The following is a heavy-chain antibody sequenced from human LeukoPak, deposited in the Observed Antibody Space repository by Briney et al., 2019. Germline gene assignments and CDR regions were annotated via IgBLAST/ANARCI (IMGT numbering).Heavy chain of an antibody. CDR1: GGSMSGYF. Sequence: SETLSLTCTVSGGSMSGYFWSWIRQPPGKGLEWIGYIYYSGSTNYNPSLKSRVTISVDTSKNQFSLKLSSVTAADTAVYYCARSLYSSSWYEGVAFDYWGQGTLVTVSS. V-gene: IGHV4-59*01. CDR3: ARSLYSSSWYEGVAFDY. D-gene: IGHD6-13*01. J-gene: IGHJ4*02. CDR2: IYYSGST.